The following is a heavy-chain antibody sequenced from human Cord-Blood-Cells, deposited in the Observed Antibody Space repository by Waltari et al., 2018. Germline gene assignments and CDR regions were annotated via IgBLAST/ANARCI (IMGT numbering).Heavy chain of an antibody. CDR3: ARVPMTTVTPYYFDY. CDR2: IYHSGST. J-gene: IGHJ4*02. Sequence: QLQLQESGSGLVKPSQTLSLTCAVSGGSISSGGYSWSWIRQPPGKGLEWIGYIYHSGSTYYNPSLKSRVTISVDRSKNQFSLKLSSVTTADTAVYYCARVPMTTVTPYYFDYWGQGTLVTVSS. CDR1: GGSISSGGYS. D-gene: IGHD4-17*01. V-gene: IGHV4-30-2*01.